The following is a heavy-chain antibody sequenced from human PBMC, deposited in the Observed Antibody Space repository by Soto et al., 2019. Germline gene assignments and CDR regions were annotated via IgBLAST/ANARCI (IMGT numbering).Heavy chain of an antibody. Sequence: QVQLVESGGGLVRPGGSLRLSCEASGFTFRDYYMTWFRQAPGKGLEWLSYIDSSTKYTNYADSVKGRFTISRDNAKNYLYLQMNSTRADDTAVYYCAREYYYTMDVWGQGTMVTGSS. CDR3: AREYYYTMDV. CDR2: IDSSTKYT. J-gene: IGHJ6*02. V-gene: IGHV3-11*05. CDR1: GFTFRDYY.